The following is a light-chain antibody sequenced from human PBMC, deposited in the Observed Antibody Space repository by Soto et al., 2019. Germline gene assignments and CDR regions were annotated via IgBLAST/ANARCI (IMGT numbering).Light chain of an antibody. J-gene: IGLJ2*01. CDR1: SSNIGNNY. CDR2: ENN. CDR3: GTWDSSLSAGV. Sequence: QSVLTQPASVSAAPGQKVTISGSGSSSNIGNNYVSWYQQLPGTGPKLLMYENNKRPSGIPDRFAGSKSGTSATRGITGLQTRCEADYYCGTWDSSLSAGVFGGGTKLTVL. V-gene: IGLV1-51*02.